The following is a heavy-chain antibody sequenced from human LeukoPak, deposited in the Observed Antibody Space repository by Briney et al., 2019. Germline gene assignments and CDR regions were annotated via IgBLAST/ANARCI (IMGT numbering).Heavy chain of an antibody. CDR1: GGSISSYY. CDR3: ARDHSSGWYRGAFDI. Sequence: SETLSLTCTVSGGSISSYYWSWIRQPPGKGLEWIGYIYYSGSTNYNPSLKSRVTISVDTSKNQFSLKLSSVTAADTAMYYCARDHSSGWYRGAFDIWGQGTTLTFSS. CDR2: IYYSGST. D-gene: IGHD6-19*01. J-gene: IGHJ3*02. V-gene: IGHV4-59*01.